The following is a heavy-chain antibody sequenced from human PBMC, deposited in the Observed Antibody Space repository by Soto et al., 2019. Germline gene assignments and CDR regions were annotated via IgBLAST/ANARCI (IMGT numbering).Heavy chain of an antibody. CDR1: GFTFSSYG. V-gene: IGHV3-30*18. J-gene: IGHJ5*02. CDR2: ISYDGSNK. CDR3: AKSLGDYYGSGSYNWFDP. Sequence: GGSLRLSCAASGFTFSSYGMHWVRQAPGKGLEWVAVISYDGSNKYYADSVKGRFTISRDNSKNTLYLQMNSLRAEDTAVYYCAKSLGDYYGSGSYNWFDPWGQGTLVTVSS. D-gene: IGHD3-10*01.